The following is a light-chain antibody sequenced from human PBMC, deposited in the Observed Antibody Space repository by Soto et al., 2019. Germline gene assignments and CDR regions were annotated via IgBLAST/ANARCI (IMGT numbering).Light chain of an antibody. CDR1: QSVSSY. V-gene: IGKV3-11*01. CDR2: DAS. Sequence: EIVLTQSPATLSLSPGETATLSCRASQSVSSYLACYQQQPGQAPRLLIYDASNRATAIPARFSGSGSETDFTLTISSLEPEDFAVYFCQQRSNWSPYTLGQWTKLEIK. CDR3: QQRSNWSPYT. J-gene: IGKJ2*01.